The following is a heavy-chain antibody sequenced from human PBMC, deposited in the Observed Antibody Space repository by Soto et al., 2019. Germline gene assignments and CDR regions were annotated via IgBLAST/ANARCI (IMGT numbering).Heavy chain of an antibody. CDR3: ARAFRWEGAHFDY. D-gene: IGHD1-26*01. Sequence: EVQLVESGGGLVQPGGSLRLSCAASGFTFSSYSMNWVRQAPGKGLEWVSYISSSSSTIYYADSVKGRFTISRDNAKNSLYLQMNSLRAEDTAVYYCARAFRWEGAHFDYWGQGTLVTVSS. J-gene: IGHJ4*02. CDR1: GFTFSSYS. V-gene: IGHV3-48*01. CDR2: ISSSSSTI.